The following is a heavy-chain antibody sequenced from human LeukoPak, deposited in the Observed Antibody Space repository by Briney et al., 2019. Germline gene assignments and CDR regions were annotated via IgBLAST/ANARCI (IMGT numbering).Heavy chain of an antibody. CDR3: ASDRVLGSGSLDN. CDR1: VFSFSEFW. D-gene: IGHD3-10*01. V-gene: IGHV3-74*01. CDR2: IRGDGYDT. Sequence: GGSLRLSCASSVFSFSEFWMHWVRQTPGKGLVWVSRIRGDGYDTNYADSVEGRFTISRDNARHTLYLQMNSLRADDTAVYYCASDRVLGSGSLDNWGQGTLVTVSS. J-gene: IGHJ4*02.